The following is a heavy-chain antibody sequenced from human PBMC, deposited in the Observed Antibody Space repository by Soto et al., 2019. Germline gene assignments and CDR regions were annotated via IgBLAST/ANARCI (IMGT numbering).Heavy chain of an antibody. J-gene: IGHJ4*02. CDR2: IYYSGST. D-gene: IGHD3-10*01. CDR1: GGSISSSSYY. V-gene: IGHV4-39*01. CDR3: ARHLPPEVFYYGSDEAVFDY. Sequence: SETLSLTCTVSGGSISSSSYYWGWIRQPPGKGLEWIGSIYYSGSTYYNPSLKSRVTISVDTSKNQFSLKLSSVTAADTAVYYCARHLPPEVFYYGSDEAVFDYWGQGTLVTVSS.